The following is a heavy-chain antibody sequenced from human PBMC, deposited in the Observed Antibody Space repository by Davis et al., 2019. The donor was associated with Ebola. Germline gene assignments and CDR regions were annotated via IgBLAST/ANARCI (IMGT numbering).Heavy chain of an antibody. J-gene: IGHJ3*02. D-gene: IGHD3-22*01. CDR2: IYYSGST. V-gene: IGHV4-38-2*02. CDR1: GYSISSGYY. CDR3: ARRGYYYDSSGYYVSAFDI. Sequence: MPSETLSLTCTVSGYSISSGYYWGWIRQPLGKGLEWIGYIYYSGSTNYNPSLKSRVTISVDTSKNQFSLKLSSVTAADTAVYYCARRGYYYDSSGYYVSAFDIWGQGTMVTVSS.